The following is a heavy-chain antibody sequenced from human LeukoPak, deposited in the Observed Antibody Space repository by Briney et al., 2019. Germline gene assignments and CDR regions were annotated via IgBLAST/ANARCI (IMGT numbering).Heavy chain of an antibody. D-gene: IGHD3-10*01. V-gene: IGHV3-23*01. CDR1: GFTFSSYA. J-gene: IGHJ4*02. Sequence: GGSLRLSCAASGFTFSSYAMGWVRQAPGKGLEWVSAISGSDSTYYADSVKGRFTISRDNSKNTLYLQMNSLRAEDTAVYYCAKDSPYAYYVSGSYWDYWGQGTLVTVSS. CDR2: ISGSDST. CDR3: AKDSPYAYYVSGSYWDY.